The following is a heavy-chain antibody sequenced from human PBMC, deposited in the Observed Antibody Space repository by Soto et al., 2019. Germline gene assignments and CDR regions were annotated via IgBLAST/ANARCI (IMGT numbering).Heavy chain of an antibody. D-gene: IGHD3-22*01. Sequence: QVQLVQSGAEVKKPGSSVKVSCKASGGTFSSYTISWVRQAPGHGLEWMGRIIPILGIANYAQRFQGRVIITADKCTRTAYIVLSSMRSEETDVYYCAKSDERYITMIAWGQGTMLTVSS. V-gene: IGHV1-69*02. J-gene: IGHJ3*01. CDR2: IIPILGIA. CDR1: GGTFSSYT. CDR3: AKSDERYITMIA.